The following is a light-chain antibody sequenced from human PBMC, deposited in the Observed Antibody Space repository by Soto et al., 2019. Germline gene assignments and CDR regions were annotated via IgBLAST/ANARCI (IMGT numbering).Light chain of an antibody. CDR3: QQYGSSGT. CDR1: QSVSSY. CDR2: DAS. V-gene: IGKV3-20*01. Sequence: EIVLTQSPATLSLSPGERATLSCRASQSVSSYLAWYQQKPGQAPRLLVYDASNRATGIPDRFSGSGSGTDFALTICRLEPEDVAGYCCQQYGSSGTFGQGTKVDI. J-gene: IGKJ1*01.